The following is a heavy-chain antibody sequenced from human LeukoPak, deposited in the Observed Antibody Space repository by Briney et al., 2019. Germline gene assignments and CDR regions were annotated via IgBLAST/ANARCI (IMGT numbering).Heavy chain of an antibody. Sequence: SSETLSLTCTVSGGSISSYYWSWIRQPPGKGLEWIGYIYYSGSTNYNPSLKSRVTISVDTSKNQFSLKLSSVTAADTAVYYCARVGSSSSGSPKFDYWGQGTLVTVSS. CDR3: ARVGSSSSGSPKFDY. J-gene: IGHJ4*02. D-gene: IGHD6-13*01. CDR2: IYYSGST. CDR1: GGSISSYY. V-gene: IGHV4-59*01.